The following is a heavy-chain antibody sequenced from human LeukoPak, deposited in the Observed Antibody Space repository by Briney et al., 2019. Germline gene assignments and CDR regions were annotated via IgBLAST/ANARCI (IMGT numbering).Heavy chain of an antibody. V-gene: IGHV3-30*03. Sequence: GGSLRLSCAASGFSFSNYGMHWVRQAPGKGVEWVAVMSYDGSDKYYADSVRGRFTISRDNAKNSLYLQMNSLRAEDTAVYYCARRFCSSTSCYHFDYWGQGTLVTVSS. D-gene: IGHD2-2*01. CDR3: ARRFCSSTSCYHFDY. CDR2: MSYDGSDK. J-gene: IGHJ4*02. CDR1: GFSFSNYG.